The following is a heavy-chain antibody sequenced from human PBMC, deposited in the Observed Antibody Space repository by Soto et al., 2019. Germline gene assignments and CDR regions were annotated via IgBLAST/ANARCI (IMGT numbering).Heavy chain of an antibody. Sequence: SETLSLTCTVSGGSISSYYWSWIRQPPGKGLEWIGYIYYSGSTNYNPSLKSRVTISVDTSKNQSSLKLSSVTAADTAVYYCARLYYDSSGYLLDYWGQGTLVTVSS. CDR2: IYYSGST. V-gene: IGHV4-59*01. D-gene: IGHD3-22*01. J-gene: IGHJ4*02. CDR3: ARLYYDSSGYLLDY. CDR1: GGSISSYY.